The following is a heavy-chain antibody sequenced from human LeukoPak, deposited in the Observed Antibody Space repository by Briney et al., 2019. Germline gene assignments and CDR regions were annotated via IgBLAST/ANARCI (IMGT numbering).Heavy chain of an antibody. CDR1: GFTFSSYA. CDR2: ISYDGSNK. V-gene: IGHV3-30-3*01. Sequence: GGSLRLSCAASGFTFSSYAMYWVRQAPGKGLEWVAVISYDGSNKYYADSVKGRFTISRDNSKNTLYLQMNSLRAEDTAVYYCARGGETWGQGTLVTVSS. CDR3: ARGGET. D-gene: IGHD3-10*01. J-gene: IGHJ4*02.